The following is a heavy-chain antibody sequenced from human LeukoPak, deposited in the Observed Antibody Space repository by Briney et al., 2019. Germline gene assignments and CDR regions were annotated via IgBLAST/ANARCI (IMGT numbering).Heavy chain of an antibody. CDR3: AKLAAPTN. Sequence: GGSLRLSCAASGFTFSSYWMYWVRHAPGKGLVWVSRINNDGSSATYADSVKGRFTISRDNAKNTLYLQMNSLRAEDTAIYYCAKLAAPTNWGQGTLVTVSS. V-gene: IGHV3-74*01. J-gene: IGHJ4*02. D-gene: IGHD3-3*02. CDR1: GFTFSSYW. CDR2: INNDGSSA.